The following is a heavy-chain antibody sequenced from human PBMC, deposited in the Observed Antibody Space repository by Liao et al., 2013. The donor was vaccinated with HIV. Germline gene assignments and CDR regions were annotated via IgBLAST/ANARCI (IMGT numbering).Heavy chain of an antibody. Sequence: QVQLQESGPGLVKPSETLSLTCTVSGGSISGSSYYWGWIRQPPGKGLEWIGSIYYSGTTYYNPSLNSRVTISVDTSKNQFSLKLTSVTAADTAVYYCARTMVHAPVNYYYYYMDVWGKGTTVTVSS. CDR3: ARTMVHAPVNYYYYYMDV. V-gene: IGHV4-39*07. D-gene: IGHD2-8*01. CDR1: GGSISGSSYY. J-gene: IGHJ6*03. CDR2: IYYSGTT.